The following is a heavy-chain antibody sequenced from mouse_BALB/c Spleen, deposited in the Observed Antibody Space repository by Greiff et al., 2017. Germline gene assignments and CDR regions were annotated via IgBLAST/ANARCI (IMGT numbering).Heavy chain of an antibody. D-gene: IGHD2-4*01. CDR2: IWAGGST. CDR3: ARALYYDYAWFAY. V-gene: IGHV2-9*02. Sequence: VMLVESGPGLVAPSQSLSITCTVSGFSLTSYGVHWVRQPPGKGLEWLGVIWAGGSTNYNSALMSRLSISKDNSKSQVFLKMNSLQTDDTAMYYCARALYYDYAWFAYWGQGTLVTVSA. J-gene: IGHJ3*01. CDR1: GFSLTSYG.